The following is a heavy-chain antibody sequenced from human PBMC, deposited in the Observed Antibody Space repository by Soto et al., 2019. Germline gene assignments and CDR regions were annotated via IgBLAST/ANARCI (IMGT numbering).Heavy chain of an antibody. Sequence: QVQLQESGPGLVKPSGTVSLTCAVSGGSISSSNWWSWVRQPPGKGLEWIGEIYHSGNTNYNPSLKSRVTMAVDKSRNQFSLKLSSVTAADTAVYYCARRWGEGRVDYWGQGTLVTVSS. V-gene: IGHV4-4*02. CDR2: IYHSGNT. CDR1: GGSISSSNW. J-gene: IGHJ4*02. D-gene: IGHD3-10*01. CDR3: ARRWGEGRVDY.